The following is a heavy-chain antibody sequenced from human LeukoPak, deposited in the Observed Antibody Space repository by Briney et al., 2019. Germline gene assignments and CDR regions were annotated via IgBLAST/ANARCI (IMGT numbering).Heavy chain of an antibody. Sequence: ASVKVSCKASGYTFTNSYIHWVRQAPGQVLEWMGLINPDGGNTNYAQNFQGRVTLTRDTSTSTAYMELSRLRSDDTAVYYCARAIVGATLDYWGQGTLVTVSS. D-gene: IGHD1-26*01. CDR1: GYTFTNSY. CDR2: INPDGGNT. J-gene: IGHJ4*02. V-gene: IGHV1-46*01. CDR3: ARAIVGATLDY.